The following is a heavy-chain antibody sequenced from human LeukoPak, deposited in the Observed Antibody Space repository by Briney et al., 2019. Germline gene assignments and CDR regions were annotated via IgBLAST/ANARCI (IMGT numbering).Heavy chain of an antibody. CDR3: ASGGPFTVTTRRGYYYYMDV. J-gene: IGHJ6*03. Sequence: SETLSLTCAVYGGSFSGYYWSWIRQPPGKGLEWIGEINHSGSTNYNPSLKSRVTISVDTSKNQFSLKLSSVTAADTAVYYCASGGPFTVTTRRGYYYYMDVWGKGTTVTVSS. D-gene: IGHD4-17*01. V-gene: IGHV4-34*01. CDR2: INHSGST. CDR1: GGSFSGYY.